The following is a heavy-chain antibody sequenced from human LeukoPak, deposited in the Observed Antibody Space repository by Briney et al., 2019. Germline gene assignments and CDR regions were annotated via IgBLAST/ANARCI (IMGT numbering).Heavy chain of an antibody. CDR2: ISGSGGST. Sequence: PGGSLRLSCVASGLTFTSDVMSWVRQAPGKGLEWVSGISGSGGSTYYANSVKGRFTISRDNSKNTLFLQMNSLRAEDTAVYYCARGPQGKSGSPPYYFDYWGQGTLVTVSS. D-gene: IGHD1-26*01. V-gene: IGHV3-23*01. CDR3: ARGPQGKSGSPPYYFDY. J-gene: IGHJ4*02. CDR1: GLTFTSDV.